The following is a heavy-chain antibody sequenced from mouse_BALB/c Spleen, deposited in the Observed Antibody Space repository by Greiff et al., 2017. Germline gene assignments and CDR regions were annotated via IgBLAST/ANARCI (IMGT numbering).Heavy chain of an antibody. V-gene: IGHV3-6*02. J-gene: IGHJ4*01. CDR1: GYSITSGYY. CDR2: ISYDGSN. D-gene: IGHD2-1*01. CDR3: AREEAYGNYDAMDY. Sequence: VQLQQSGPGLVKPSQSLSLTCSVTGYSITSGYYWNWIRQFPGNKLEWMGYISYDGSNNYNPSLKNRISITRDTSKNQFFLKLNSVTTEDTATYYCAREEAYGNYDAMDYWGQGTSVTVSA.